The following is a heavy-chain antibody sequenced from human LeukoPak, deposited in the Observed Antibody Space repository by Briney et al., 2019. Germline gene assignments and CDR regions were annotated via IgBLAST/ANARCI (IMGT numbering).Heavy chain of an antibody. CDR3: ASRDIVVVPPAITDYYDSSGPQADY. CDR1: GFTFSSYA. D-gene: IGHD2-2*01. V-gene: IGHV3-23*01. J-gene: IGHJ4*02. Sequence: PGGSMRLSCAASGFTFSSYAMSWVRQPPGKGLEWVSAISGSGSSTYYADSVKGRFTISRDNSKNTLYLQMNSLRAEDTAVYYCASRDIVVVPPAITDYYDSSGPQADYWGQGTLVTVSS. CDR2: ISGSGSST.